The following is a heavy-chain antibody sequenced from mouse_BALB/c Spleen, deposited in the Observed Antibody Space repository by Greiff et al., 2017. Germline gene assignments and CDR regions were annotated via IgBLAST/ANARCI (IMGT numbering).Heavy chain of an antibody. J-gene: IGHJ2*01. CDR1: GYTFTSYW. CDR2: IDPSDSYT. V-gene: IGHV1-69*02. CDR3: ARWGTTVVAPD. Sequence: QVQLKQPGAELVKPGASVKLSCKASGYTFTSYWMHWVKQRPGQGLEWIGEIDPSDSYTNYNQKFKGKATLTVDKSSSTAYMQLSSLTSEDSAVYYCARWGTTVVAPDWGQGTTLTVSS. D-gene: IGHD1-1*01.